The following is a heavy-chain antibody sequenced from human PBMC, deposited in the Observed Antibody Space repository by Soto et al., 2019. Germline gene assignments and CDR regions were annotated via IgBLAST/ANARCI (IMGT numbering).Heavy chain of an antibody. CDR1: GGSISSYY. CDR2: IYTSGST. D-gene: IGHD6-19*01. J-gene: IGHJ3*02. V-gene: IGHV4-4*07. CDR3: AKSVVHQWLVHDAFDI. Sequence: PSETLSLTCTVSGGSISSYYWSWIRQPAGKGLEWIGRIYTSGSTNYNPSLKSRVTMSVDTPKNQFPLRLTSVTAADTAVYYCAKSVVHQWLVHDAFDIWGQGTLVTVSS.